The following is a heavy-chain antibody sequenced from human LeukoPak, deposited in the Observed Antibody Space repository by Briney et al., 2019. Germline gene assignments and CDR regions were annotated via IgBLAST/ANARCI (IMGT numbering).Heavy chain of an antibody. V-gene: IGHV1-8*03. CDR2: MNPNSGNT. CDR1: GYTFTSYD. D-gene: IGHD6-13*01. J-gene: IGHJ4*02. Sequence: ASVKVSCKASGYTFTSYDINWVRQATGQGLERTGWMNPNSGNTGYAQKFQGRVTITRNTSISTAYMELSSLRSEDTAVYYCARAHAAAGIDYWGQGTLVTVSS. CDR3: ARAHAAAGIDY.